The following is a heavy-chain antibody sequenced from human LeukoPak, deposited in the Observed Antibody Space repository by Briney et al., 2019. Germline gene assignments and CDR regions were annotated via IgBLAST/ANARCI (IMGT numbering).Heavy chain of an antibody. CDR1: GYTFTGYY. V-gene: IGHV1-2*02. D-gene: IGHD6-13*01. CDR2: INPNSGGT. CDR3: ARDPGNFDY. Sequence: ASVKVSCKASGYTFTGYYMHWVRQAPGQGLEWMGWINPNSGGTISSQNFQGRVTLTRDTSISTAYMELSRLRSDDTAVYYCARDPGNFDYWGQGTLVTVSS. J-gene: IGHJ4*02.